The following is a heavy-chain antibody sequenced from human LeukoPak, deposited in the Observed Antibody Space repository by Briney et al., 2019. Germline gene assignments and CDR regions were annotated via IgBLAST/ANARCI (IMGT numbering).Heavy chain of an antibody. D-gene: IGHD4/OR15-4a*01. CDR1: GFTVSSNY. CDR3: ARESGYGDYYYYGMDV. CDR2: IYSGGST. Sequence: PGGSLRLSCAASGFTVSSNYMSWVRQAPGKGLEWVSVIYSGGSTYYADSVKGRFTISRDNSKNTLYLQMNSLSAEDTAVYYCARESGYGDYYYYGMDVWGQGTTVTVSS. V-gene: IGHV3-66*01. J-gene: IGHJ6*02.